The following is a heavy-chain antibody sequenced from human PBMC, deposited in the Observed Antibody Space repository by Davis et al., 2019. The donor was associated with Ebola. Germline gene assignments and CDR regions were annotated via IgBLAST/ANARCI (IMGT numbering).Heavy chain of an antibody. CDR2: VSGRATTI. Sequence: GESLKISCAASGFTFNKYAMSWVRQAPGKGLEWVSVVSGRATTIYYADSVKGRFTISRDNSKNTLYLQMNSLRAEDTAVYYCARMTTVVTRGYFDYWGQGTLVTVSS. CDR1: GFTFNKYA. V-gene: IGHV3-23*01. J-gene: IGHJ4*02. CDR3: ARMTTVVTRGYFDY. D-gene: IGHD4-23*01.